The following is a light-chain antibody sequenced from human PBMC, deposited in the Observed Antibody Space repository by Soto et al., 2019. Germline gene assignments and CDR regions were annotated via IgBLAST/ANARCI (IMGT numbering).Light chain of an antibody. CDR3: CSYAGSYKV. CDR2: DVS. Sequence: QSALTQPRSVSGSPGQSVTISCTGTSSDVGGYNYVSWYQQHPGKAPKLMIYDVSKRPSGVPDHFSGSKSGNTASLTISGLQAEDEADYYCCSYAGSYKVFGTGTKLTVL. J-gene: IGLJ1*01. V-gene: IGLV2-11*01. CDR1: SSDVGGYNY.